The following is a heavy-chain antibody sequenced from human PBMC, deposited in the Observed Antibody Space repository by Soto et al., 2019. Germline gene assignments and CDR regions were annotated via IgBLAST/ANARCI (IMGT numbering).Heavy chain of an antibody. CDR2: IFYSGST. J-gene: IGHJ5*02. Sequence: TLSLTCTVSGGSISSGGYYWSWIRQHPGKGLEWIGYIFYSGSTYYNPSLKSRVTMSVDTSKNQFSLKLSSVTAADTAVYYCARDDRYCSSNSCYTGWFAPWGQGTLVTV. CDR3: ARDDRYCSSNSCYTGWFAP. D-gene: IGHD2-2*02. CDR1: GGSISSGGYY. V-gene: IGHV4-31*03.